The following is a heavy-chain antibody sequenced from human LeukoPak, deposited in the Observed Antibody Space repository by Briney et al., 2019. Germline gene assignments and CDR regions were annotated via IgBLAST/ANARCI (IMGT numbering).Heavy chain of an antibody. CDR2: ISGSGRST. V-gene: IGHV3-23*01. D-gene: IGHD5-18*01. Sequence: GGSLSLSCAPPGFTFSSYAMSWVRQAPGKGREWFSAISGSGRSTYYAASVKGRFTTSRDNAKNTTYPHMNSLRAEDKARNYCAKDRGGIGSTAMVIPYCGHGDPVTASS. CDR1: GFTFSSYA. J-gene: IGHJ4*03. CDR3: AKDRGGIGSTAMVIPY.